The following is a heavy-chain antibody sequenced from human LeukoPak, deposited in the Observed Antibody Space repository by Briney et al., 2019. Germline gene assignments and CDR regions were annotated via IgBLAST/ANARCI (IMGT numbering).Heavy chain of an antibody. CDR3: ARDHWPHPRSLFDY. CDR1: GYTFTGYY. V-gene: IGHV1-2*02. Sequence: ASVKVSCKASGYTFTGYYMHWVRQAPGQGLEWMGWINPNSGGTNYAQKFQGRVTMTRDTSISTAYMELSRLRSDDTAVYYCARDHWPHPRSLFDYWGQGTLVTVSS. CDR2: INPNSGGT. D-gene: IGHD4-17*01. J-gene: IGHJ4*02.